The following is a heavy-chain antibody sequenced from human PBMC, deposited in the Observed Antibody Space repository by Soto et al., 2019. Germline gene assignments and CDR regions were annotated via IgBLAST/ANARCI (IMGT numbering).Heavy chain of an antibody. D-gene: IGHD3-3*01. CDR2: INSDGSST. Sequence: GGSLRLSCAASGFTFSSYWMHWVRQAPGKGLVWVSRINSDGSSTSYADSVKGRFTISRDNAKNTLYLQMNSLRAEDTAVYYCARENSPASTYYDFWSGYYSDRYYYYGMDVWGQGTTVTVSS. J-gene: IGHJ6*02. CDR1: GFTFSSYW. V-gene: IGHV3-74*01. CDR3: ARENSPASTYYDFWSGYYSDRYYYYGMDV.